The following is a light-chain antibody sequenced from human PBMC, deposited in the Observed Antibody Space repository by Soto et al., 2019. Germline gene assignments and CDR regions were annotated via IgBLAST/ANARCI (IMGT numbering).Light chain of an antibody. CDR2: GAS. J-gene: IGKJ1*01. Sequence: ETVLTQSPVTLSLSPGERASLSCRTSQSTTNSYLAWYQQKPGQAPRLLIYGASSRATGIPDRFSGSGSGTDFTLPISRLEPEDFAVYYCQQYGNSRTFGQGTKVDIK. V-gene: IGKV3-20*01. CDR3: QQYGNSRT. CDR1: QSTTNSY.